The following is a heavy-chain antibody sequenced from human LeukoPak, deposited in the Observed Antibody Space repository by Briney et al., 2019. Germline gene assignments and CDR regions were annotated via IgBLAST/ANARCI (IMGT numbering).Heavy chain of an antibody. CDR1: GGSISSYY. Sequence: RPSETLSLTCTVSGGSISSYYWSWIRQPPGKGLEWIGYIYYSGSTNYNPSLKSRVTISVDTSKNQFSLKLSSVTAADTAVYYCARANRYDLYFDYWGQGTLVTVSS. D-gene: IGHD5-12*01. V-gene: IGHV4-59*01. CDR3: ARANRYDLYFDY. CDR2: IYYSGST. J-gene: IGHJ4*02.